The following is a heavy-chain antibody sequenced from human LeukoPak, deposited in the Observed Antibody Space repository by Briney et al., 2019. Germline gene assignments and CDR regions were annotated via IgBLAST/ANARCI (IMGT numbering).Heavy chain of an antibody. CDR1: GFTFSSYA. CDR3: ASPPPINRAYMIPP. CDR2: ISSSGSGGST. V-gene: IGHV3-23*01. Sequence: PGGSLRLSCAASGFTFSSYAMSWVRQAPGKGLEWVSGISSSGSGGSTYYADSVKGRFTISRDNSKNTLYLQMNSLRAEDTAVYYCASPPPINRAYMIPPWGQGTLVTVSS. J-gene: IGHJ5*02. D-gene: IGHD3-16*01.